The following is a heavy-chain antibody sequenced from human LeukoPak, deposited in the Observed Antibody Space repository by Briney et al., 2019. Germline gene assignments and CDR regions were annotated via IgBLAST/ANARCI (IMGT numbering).Heavy chain of an antibody. J-gene: IGHJ3*02. CDR1: GFTFSNYG. CDR2: ISYDGSNK. D-gene: IGHD1-26*01. Sequence: GGSLRLSCVASGFTFSNYGMHWVRQAPGKGLEWVAVISYDGSNKYYADSVKGRVTISRDNSNGTLFLQMTSLGADDTAVYYCARDVWERRYDAFDMWGQGTMVTVSS. CDR3: ARDVWERRYDAFDM. V-gene: IGHV3-30*03.